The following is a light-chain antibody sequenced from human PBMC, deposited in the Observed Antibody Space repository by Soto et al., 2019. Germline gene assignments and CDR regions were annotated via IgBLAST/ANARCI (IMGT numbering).Light chain of an antibody. V-gene: IGKV3-20*01. J-gene: IGKJ2*01. Sequence: EIVSTQSPGTLSLSPGERATLSCRASQSVDSSYTAWYQQKPGQAPRLLIYGASNRATGIPDRFSGTGSGTDFTLTISRLEPEDFAVYYCQQYGTSPPLYTFGQGTKLEI. CDR1: QSVDSSY. CDR3: QQYGTSPPLYT. CDR2: GAS.